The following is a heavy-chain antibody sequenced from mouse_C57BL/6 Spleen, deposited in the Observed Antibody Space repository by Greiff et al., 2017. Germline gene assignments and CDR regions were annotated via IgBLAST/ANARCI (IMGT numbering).Heavy chain of an antibody. V-gene: IGHV1-61*01. D-gene: IGHD2-3*01. Sequence: QVQLKQPGAELVRPGSSVKLSCKASGYTFTSYWMAWVKQRPGQGLEWIGNIYPSDSETHYNQKFKDKATLTVDKSSSTAYMQLSSLTSEDSAVYYCARSGLLRYFDYWGQGTTLTVSS. CDR3: ARSGLLRYFDY. CDR2: IYPSDSET. J-gene: IGHJ2*01. CDR1: GYTFTSYW.